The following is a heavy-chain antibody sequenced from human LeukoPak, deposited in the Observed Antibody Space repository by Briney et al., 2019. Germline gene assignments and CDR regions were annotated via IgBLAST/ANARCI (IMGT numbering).Heavy chain of an antibody. CDR1: GFTFSSYG. V-gene: IGHV3-33*08. CDR2: IWYDGTNR. CDR3: ARDVSSGYYVSSLDY. D-gene: IGHD3-3*01. Sequence: GGSLRLSCAASGFTFSSYGMHWVRQAPGKGLEWVAVIWYDGTNRYYSDSVKGRFTIARDNSENTLDLQMNSLRAEDTAVYYCARDVSSGYYVSSLDYWGQGVLVTVSS. J-gene: IGHJ4*02.